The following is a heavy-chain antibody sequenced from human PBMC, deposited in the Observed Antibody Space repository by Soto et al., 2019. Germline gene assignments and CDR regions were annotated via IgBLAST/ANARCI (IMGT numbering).Heavy chain of an antibody. CDR1: GGTFSSYS. CDR3: ASGPDIVVVPAPLYYYYGMDV. Sequence: SVNVSCKSSGGTFSSYSIGWVRQAPGQGLECMGGIIPIFGTANYAQKFQGRVTITADESTSTAYMELSSLRSEDTAVYYCASGPDIVVVPAPLYYYYGMDVWGQGTTVTVSS. CDR2: IIPIFGTA. D-gene: IGHD2-2*01. V-gene: IGHV1-69*13. J-gene: IGHJ6*02.